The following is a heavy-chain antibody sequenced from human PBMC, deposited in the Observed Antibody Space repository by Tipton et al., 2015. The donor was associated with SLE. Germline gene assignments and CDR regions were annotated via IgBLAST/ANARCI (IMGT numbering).Heavy chain of an antibody. Sequence: LRLSCAVYGGSFSGYYWSWIRQPPGKGLEWIGEIHHSGSTNYNPSLKSRVTISVDTSKNQFSLKLSSVTAADTAVYYCATLRGILSSGVDYWGQGTLVTVSS. J-gene: IGHJ4*02. D-gene: IGHD2-15*01. V-gene: IGHV4-34*01. CDR1: GGSFSGYY. CDR2: IHHSGST. CDR3: ATLRGILSSGVDY.